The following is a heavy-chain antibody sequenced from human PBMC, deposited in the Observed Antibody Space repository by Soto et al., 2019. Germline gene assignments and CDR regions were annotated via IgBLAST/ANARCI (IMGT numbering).Heavy chain of an antibody. J-gene: IGHJ4*02. CDR3: AKVGYYGSGSPLGRDY. D-gene: IGHD3-10*01. CDR1: KFIINSYA. CDR2: ISSSGDRT. V-gene: IGHV3-23*01. Sequence: EVQLLESGGGLVQPGESLRLSCGASKFIINSYAMSWVRQAPGKGLEWVSTISSSGDRTYYADSVKGRFTISRDNFKNSLYLQMNSLRVEDTAMYYCAKVGYYGSGSPLGRDYWVQGTLVTVSS.